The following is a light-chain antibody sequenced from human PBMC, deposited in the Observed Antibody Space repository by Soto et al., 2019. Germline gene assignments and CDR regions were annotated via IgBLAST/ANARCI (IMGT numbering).Light chain of an antibody. CDR1: QSITVW. CDR3: QQYYSSPRT. J-gene: IGKJ1*01. Sequence: DIQMAQSPFSLSSSVADRVTIACRASQSITVWLNWYQQKPGKAPNLMIYAASPVERGVPSRFSGSGSGTDFTLTISSLQPEDFATYYCQQYYSSPRTFGQGTKVDIK. CDR2: AAS. V-gene: IGKV1-39*01.